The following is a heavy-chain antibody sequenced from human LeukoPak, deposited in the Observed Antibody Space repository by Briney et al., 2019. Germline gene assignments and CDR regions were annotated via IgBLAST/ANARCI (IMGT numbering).Heavy chain of an antibody. CDR3: ARVGDWNDLVY. V-gene: IGHV4-59*01. CDR2: IYYSGSTT. D-gene: IGHD1-1*01. Sequence: SETLSLTCTVSGGSITNYWWSWIRQPPGRGLEWIGYIYYSGSTTNYNPSLRGRATISVDASKNQFSLRLRSVTAADTAVYYCARVGDWNDLVYWGQGTLVTVSS. CDR1: GGSITNYW. J-gene: IGHJ4*02.